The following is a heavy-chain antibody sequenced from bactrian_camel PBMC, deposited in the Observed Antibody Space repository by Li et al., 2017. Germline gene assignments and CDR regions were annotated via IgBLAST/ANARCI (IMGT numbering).Heavy chain of an antibody. CDR2: IIKGNTT. CDR3: AADVGSMSGTSLRKNLAT. J-gene: IGHJ4*01. V-gene: IGHV3S55*01. CDR1: GHTYC. D-gene: IGHD6*01. Sequence: HVQLVESGGGSVQPGGSLRLSCSASGHTYCMAWFRQAPGKERERVARIIKGNTTLYLDDVKGRFTISRDKSWKVLYLQMNSLKTEDTAVYYCAADVGSMSGTSLRKNLATGAREPRSPSP.